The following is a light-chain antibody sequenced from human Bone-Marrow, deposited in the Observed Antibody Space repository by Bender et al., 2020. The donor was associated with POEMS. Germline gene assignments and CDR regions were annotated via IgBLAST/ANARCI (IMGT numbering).Light chain of an antibody. CDR2: SSH. Sequence: QSVLTQPPSASGTPGQRVTISCSGGSSNIGAHAVNCYQHLPGTSPTLLIYSSHRRPSEVPDRFSGSRSGTSASLAISGRQCGGEGDNYCGVWDDSLIGWVLGEGPRLYVL. CDR1: SSNIGAHA. J-gene: IGLJ3*02. V-gene: IGLV1-44*01. CDR3: GVWDDSLIGWV.